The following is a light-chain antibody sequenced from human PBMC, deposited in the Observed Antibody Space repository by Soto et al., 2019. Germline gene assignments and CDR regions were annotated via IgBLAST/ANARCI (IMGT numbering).Light chain of an antibody. Sequence: DIVMTQSPDSLAVSLGERATINCKSSQSVLYSPNNKNYLAWYQQKPGQPPKLLIYWASTRESGVPDRFSGSGSGTDFTLTISSLQAEEVAVYYCQQYYSTLWTFGQGTKVVIK. J-gene: IGKJ1*01. CDR3: QQYYSTLWT. CDR1: QSVLYSPNNKNY. CDR2: WAS. V-gene: IGKV4-1*01.